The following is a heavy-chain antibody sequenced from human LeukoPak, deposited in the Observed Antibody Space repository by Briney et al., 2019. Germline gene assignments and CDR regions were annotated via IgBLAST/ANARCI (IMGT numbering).Heavy chain of an antibody. Sequence: PSETLPLTCTVSGGSISSYYWSWIRQPPGKGLEWIGYIYYSGSTNYNPSLKSRVTISVGTSKNQFSLKLSSVTAADTAVYYCARARRGELLWFGESPFWFDPWGQGTLVTVSS. J-gene: IGHJ5*02. D-gene: IGHD3-10*01. CDR3: ARARRGELLWFGESPFWFDP. CDR2: IYYSGST. V-gene: IGHV4-59*01. CDR1: GGSISSYY.